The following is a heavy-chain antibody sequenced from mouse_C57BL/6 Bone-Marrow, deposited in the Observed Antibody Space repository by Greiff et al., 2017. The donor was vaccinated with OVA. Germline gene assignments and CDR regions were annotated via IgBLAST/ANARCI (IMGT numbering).Heavy chain of an antibody. CDR2: IRSRSNNYAT. CDR1: GFSFNTYA. J-gene: IGHJ3*01. Sequence: DVKLVESGGGLVQPKGSLKLSCAASGFSFNTYAMNWVRQAPGKGLEWVARIRSRSNNYATYYADSVKDRFTISRDDSESMLYLQMNNLKTEDTAMYYCVRQRFAYWGQGTLVTVSA. CDR3: VRQRFAY. V-gene: IGHV10-1*01.